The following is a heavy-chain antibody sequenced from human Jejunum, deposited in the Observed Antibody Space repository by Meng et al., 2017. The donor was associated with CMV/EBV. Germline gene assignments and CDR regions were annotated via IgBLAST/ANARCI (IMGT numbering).Heavy chain of an antibody. V-gene: IGHV7-4-1*02. J-gene: IGHJ4*02. CDR3: ARDSPLDGYSLLDY. D-gene: IGHD5-24*01. CDR1: GYTFTSYA. Sequence: QGHLHQSGSESQQPGAAVKVSCRPSGYTFTSYAINWVRQAPGQGPDWMGWIDPNTGNPTYDQGFTGRFVFSLDTSVSTAYLQINSLRADDTAVYYCARDSPLDGYSLLDYWGQGTLVTVSS. CDR2: IDPNTGNP.